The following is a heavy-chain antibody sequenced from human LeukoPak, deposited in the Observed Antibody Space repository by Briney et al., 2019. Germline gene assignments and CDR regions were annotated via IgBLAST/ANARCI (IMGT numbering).Heavy chain of an antibody. J-gene: IGHJ4*02. CDR3: AKAFRYSSGWYEY. Sequence: GGSLRLSCAASGFTFSSYAMSWVRQAPGKGLDWVSGISADGDITYYVDSVKGRFTISRDNSKNTLYLQMNSLRAEDAAVYYCAKAFRYSSGWYEYWGKGTLVTVSS. CDR2: ISADGDIT. V-gene: IGHV3-23*01. CDR1: GFTFSSYA. D-gene: IGHD6-19*01.